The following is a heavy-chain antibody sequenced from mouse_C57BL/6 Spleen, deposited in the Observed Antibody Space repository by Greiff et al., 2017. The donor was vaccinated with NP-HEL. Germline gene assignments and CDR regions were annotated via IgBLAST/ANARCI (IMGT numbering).Heavy chain of an antibody. V-gene: IGHV5-9-1*02. Sequence: EVKLVESGEGLVKPGGSLKLSCAASGFTFSSYAMSWVRQTPEKRLEWVAYISSGGDYIYYADTVKGRFTISRDNARNTLYLQMSSLKSEDTAMYYCTRVDTTVVAYYYAMDYWGQGTSVTVSS. D-gene: IGHD1-1*01. CDR3: TRVDTTVVAYYYAMDY. CDR2: ISSGGDYI. CDR1: GFTFSSYA. J-gene: IGHJ4*01.